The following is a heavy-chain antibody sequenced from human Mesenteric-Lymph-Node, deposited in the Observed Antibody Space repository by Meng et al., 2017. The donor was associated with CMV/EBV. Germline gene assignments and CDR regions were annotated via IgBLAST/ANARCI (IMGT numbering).Heavy chain of an antibody. V-gene: IGHV4-39*01. J-gene: IGHJ4*02. CDR3: ARQYGGSSTYFDY. Sequence: SGGSIISSSYYWGWIRQPPGKGLEWIGSIYYSGSTYYNPSLKSRVTISVDTSKNQFSLKLGSVTAADTAVYYCARQYGGSSTYFDYWGQGTLVTVSS. CDR1: GGSIISSSYY. CDR2: IYYSGST. D-gene: IGHD1-26*01.